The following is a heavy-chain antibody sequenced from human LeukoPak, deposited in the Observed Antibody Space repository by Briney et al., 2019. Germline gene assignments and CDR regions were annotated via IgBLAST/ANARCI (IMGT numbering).Heavy chain of an antibody. CDR1: GGSISSYY. Sequence: SETLSLTCTVSGGSISSYYWSWIRQPPGKGLEWIGYIYYSGSTNYNPSLKSRVTISVDTSKNQFSLKLSSVTAADTAVYYCARERHGYHFDYWVQGTLVTVSS. J-gene: IGHJ4*02. CDR2: IYYSGST. CDR3: ARERHGYHFDY. V-gene: IGHV4-59*01. D-gene: IGHD5-24*01.